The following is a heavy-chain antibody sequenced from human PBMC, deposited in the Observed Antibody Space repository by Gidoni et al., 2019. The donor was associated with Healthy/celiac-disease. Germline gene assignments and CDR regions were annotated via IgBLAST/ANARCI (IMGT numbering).Heavy chain of an antibody. CDR2: ISSSSSTI. J-gene: IGHJ6*02. CDR1: GCTFSSYS. D-gene: IGHD3-3*01. V-gene: IGHV3-48*01. CDR3: ARAGRFLEWSLYGMDV. Sequence: EVQLVESGGGLVQPGGSLGLSCAASGCTFSSYSMNWVRQAPGKGLEWVSYISSSSSTIYYADSVKGRFTISRDNAKNSLYLQMNSLRAEDTAVYYCARAGRFLEWSLYGMDVWGQGTTVTVSS.